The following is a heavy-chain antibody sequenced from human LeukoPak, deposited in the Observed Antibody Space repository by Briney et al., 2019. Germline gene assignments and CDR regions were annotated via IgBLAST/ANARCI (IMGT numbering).Heavy chain of an antibody. CDR3: ARYSSSPWGWYFDL. Sequence: SQTLSLTCTVSGGSISRGGYYWSWIRQPPGKGLEWIGYIYHSGSTYYNPSLKSRVTISVDRSKNQFSLKLSSVTAADTAVYYCARYSSSPWGWYFDLWGRGTLVTVSS. CDR2: IYHSGST. D-gene: IGHD6-13*01. CDR1: GGSISRGGYY. V-gene: IGHV4-30-2*01. J-gene: IGHJ2*01.